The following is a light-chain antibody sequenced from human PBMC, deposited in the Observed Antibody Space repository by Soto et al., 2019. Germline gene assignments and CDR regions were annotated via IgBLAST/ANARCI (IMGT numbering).Light chain of an antibody. CDR1: QSVSSN. Sequence: EIVMTQSPATLSVSPGERATLSCRASQSVSSNLAWYQQKPGQAPRLLIYGASTRATGIPARFSGSGSGTEFTLTISSLQSEDFAVYYCQQYNNWQGDTFGQGTKLEIK. J-gene: IGKJ2*01. CDR2: GAS. CDR3: QQYNNWQGDT. V-gene: IGKV3-15*01.